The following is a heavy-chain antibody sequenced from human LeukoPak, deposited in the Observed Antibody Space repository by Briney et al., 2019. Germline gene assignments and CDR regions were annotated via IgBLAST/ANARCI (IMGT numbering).Heavy chain of an antibody. CDR3: ARIVKEWVRGVTHTLYYYYMDV. V-gene: IGHV4-39*07. Sequence: PSETLSLTCTVSGGSISSSSYYWGWIRQPPGKGLEWIGSIYYSGSTYYNPSLKSRVTISVDTSKNQFSLKLSSVTAADTAVYYCARIVKEWVRGVTHTLYYYYMDVWGKGTTVTVSS. D-gene: IGHD3-10*01. J-gene: IGHJ6*03. CDR1: GGSISSSSYY. CDR2: IYYSGST.